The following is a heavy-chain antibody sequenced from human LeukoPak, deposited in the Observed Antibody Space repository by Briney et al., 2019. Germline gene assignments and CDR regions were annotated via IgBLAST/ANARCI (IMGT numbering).Heavy chain of an antibody. CDR1: GYTFTSYG. Sequence: ASVKVSCKASGYTFTSYGISWVRRAPGQGLEWMGWISAYNGNTNYAQKLQGRVTMTTDTSTSTAYMELRSLRSDDTAVYYCARVRTWDIVATIGTDWGQGTLVTVSS. D-gene: IGHD5-12*01. V-gene: IGHV1-18*01. CDR2: ISAYNGNT. CDR3: ARVRTWDIVATIGTD. J-gene: IGHJ4*02.